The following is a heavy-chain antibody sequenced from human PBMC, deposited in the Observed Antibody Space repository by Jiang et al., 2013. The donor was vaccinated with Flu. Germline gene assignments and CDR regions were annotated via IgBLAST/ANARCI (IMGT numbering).Heavy chain of an antibody. CDR2: IHSGGPT. CDR3: ARDGDGVYSNWYFDL. Sequence: QLLESGGGLVQPGESLRLSCAASGLTISRNYMSWVRQAPGKGLEWVSIIHSGGPTYYADSVMGRFTISRDNSKNTLYLHMNSLRAEDTAIYYCARDGDGVYSNWYFDLWGRGTLVTVSS. CDR1: GLTISRNY. D-gene: IGHD4-17*01. J-gene: IGHJ2*01. V-gene: IGHV3-66*01.